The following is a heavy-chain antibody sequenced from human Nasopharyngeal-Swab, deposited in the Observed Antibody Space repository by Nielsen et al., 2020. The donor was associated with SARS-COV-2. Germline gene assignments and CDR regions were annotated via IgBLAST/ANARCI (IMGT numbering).Heavy chain of an antibody. CDR3: ARGEGVFLEWPYPVY. Sequence: SETLSLTCTVSGGSISSGGYYWSWIRQHPGKGLEWIGYIYYSGSSYYNPSLKSRVTISVDTSKSQFSLKLSSVTAADTAVYYCARGEGVFLEWPYPVYWGQGTLVTVSS. CDR2: IYYSGSS. V-gene: IGHV4-31*03. J-gene: IGHJ4*02. CDR1: GGSISSGGYY. D-gene: IGHD3-3*01.